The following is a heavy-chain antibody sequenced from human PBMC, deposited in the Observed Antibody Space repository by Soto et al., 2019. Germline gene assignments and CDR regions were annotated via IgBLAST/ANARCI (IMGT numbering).Heavy chain of an antibody. CDR1: GGSISSYY. J-gene: IGHJ5*02. D-gene: IGHD2-15*01. CDR2: IYYSGST. V-gene: IGHV4-59*01. CDR3: ARGGYCSGGSCYSFVWFDP. Sequence: PSETLSLTCTVSGGSISSYYWSWIRQPPGKGLEWIGYIYYSGSTNYNPSLKSRVTISVDTSKNQFSLKLSSVTAADTAVYYCARGGYCSGGSCYSFVWFDPWGQGTLVTVS.